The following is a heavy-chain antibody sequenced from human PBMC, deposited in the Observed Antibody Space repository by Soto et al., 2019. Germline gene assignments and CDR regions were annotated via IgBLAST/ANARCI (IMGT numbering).Heavy chain of an antibody. CDR1: GGTFSSYA. D-gene: IGHD2-2*01. J-gene: IGHJ6*02. CDR3: ARVYCSSTSCLPHYYYYGMDV. CDR2: IIPIFGTA. V-gene: IGHV1-69*13. Sequence: SVKVSCKASGGTFSSYAISWVRQAPGQGLEWMGGIIPIFGTANYAQKFQGRVTITADESTSTAYMELSSLRSEDTAVYYCARVYCSSTSCLPHYYYYGMDVWGQGTTLTVSS.